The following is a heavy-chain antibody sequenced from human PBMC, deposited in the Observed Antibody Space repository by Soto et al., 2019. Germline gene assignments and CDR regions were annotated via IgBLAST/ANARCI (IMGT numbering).Heavy chain of an antibody. D-gene: IGHD3-9*01. Sequence: SGPTVVNPTQTLTLTCTFSGFSLTTAGAGVAWVGQAPPKGLELLAVICSDDHNRYSRTLQKRLTITKEPPTRQVVITMIDMDHVETATYFCARTYFGYNYSLDFGGQGPLVPSPQ. CDR1: GFSLTTAGAG. J-gene: IGHJ4*02. V-gene: IGHV2-5*02. CDR2: ICSDDHN. CDR3: ARTYFGYNYSLDF.